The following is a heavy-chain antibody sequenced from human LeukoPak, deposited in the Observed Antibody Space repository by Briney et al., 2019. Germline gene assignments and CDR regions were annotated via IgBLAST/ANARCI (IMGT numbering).Heavy chain of an antibody. D-gene: IGHD1-26*01. CDR2: ISSTGGTT. V-gene: IGHV3-23*01. Sequence: PGGSLRLSCAASGFTFSSYAMSWVRQAPGKGLEWVSAISSTGGTTYYAESVKGRFTISRDNSKSTLYLQMNSLRAEDTAVYYCASGGNYLDYWGQGTLVTVSS. CDR3: ASGGNYLDY. J-gene: IGHJ4*02. CDR1: GFTFSSYA.